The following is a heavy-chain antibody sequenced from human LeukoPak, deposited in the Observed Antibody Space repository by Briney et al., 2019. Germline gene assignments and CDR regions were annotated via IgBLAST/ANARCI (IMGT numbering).Heavy chain of an antibody. CDR2: MNPNSGNT. D-gene: IGHD2-2*01. V-gene: IGHV1-8*01. Sequence: ASVKVSCKTSGYTFTSYDINWVRQAAGQGLEWMGWMNPNSGNTGYAQKFQGRVTISSSTSTSTAFMELGSLTSEDTAVYYCARGGASAAARRFVPWGQGTLVTVSS. CDR1: GYTFTSYD. J-gene: IGHJ5*02. CDR3: ARGGASAAARRFVP.